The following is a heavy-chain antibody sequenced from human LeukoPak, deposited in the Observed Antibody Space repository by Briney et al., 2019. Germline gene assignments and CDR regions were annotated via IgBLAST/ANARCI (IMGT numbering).Heavy chain of an antibody. Sequence: ASVKVSCKASGYTFTDYYMHWVRQAPGQGLEWMGWINPNSGGTNYAQNFQGRVTMTRDTSISAAYMELTRLTSDDTAVYYCARVKAAAGKEADYWGQGTLVTVSS. CDR3: ARVKAAAGKEADY. V-gene: IGHV1-2*02. D-gene: IGHD6-13*01. J-gene: IGHJ4*02. CDR2: INPNSGGT. CDR1: GYTFTDYY.